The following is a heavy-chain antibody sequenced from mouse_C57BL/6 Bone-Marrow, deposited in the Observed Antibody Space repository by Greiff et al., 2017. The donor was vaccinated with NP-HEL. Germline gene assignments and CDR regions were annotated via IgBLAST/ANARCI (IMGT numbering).Heavy chain of an antibody. Sequence: EVQLVESGGGLVQPGGSLKLSCADSGSTFSDYGMAWVRQAPRTGPVWVAFISTLAYSIYYAAPVAGRFTISRENATNTLYLEISSLRSEDTATYYCARLLRLGFAYWGQGTLVTVSA. CDR1: GSTFSDYG. CDR3: ARLLRLGFAY. V-gene: IGHV5-15*01. CDR2: ISTLAYSI. D-gene: IGHD3-2*02. J-gene: IGHJ3*01.